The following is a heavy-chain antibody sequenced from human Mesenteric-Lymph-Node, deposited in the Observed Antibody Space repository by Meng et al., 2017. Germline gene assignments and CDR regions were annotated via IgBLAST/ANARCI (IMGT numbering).Heavy chain of an antibody. CDR3: AHRLGGNGWDNGFFDY. J-gene: IGHJ4*02. Sequence: QRSVEASCPERVKPQRTLALTCTVSGFSLTTSPMGVGWIRQSPGKALEYLGIIYWDDDRRYNPSLKSRLTITKDTSKNQVVLIMTNVDPVDTATYYCAHRLGGNGWDNGFFDYWGQGILVTVSS. V-gene: IGHV2-5*02. CDR2: IYWDDDR. CDR1: GFSLTTSPMG. D-gene: IGHD6-19*01.